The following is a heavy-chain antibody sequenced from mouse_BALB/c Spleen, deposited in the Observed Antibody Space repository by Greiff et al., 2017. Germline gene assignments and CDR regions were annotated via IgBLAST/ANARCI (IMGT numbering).Heavy chain of an antibody. J-gene: IGHJ4*01. Sequence: EVKVVESGGGLVKPGGSLKLSCAASGFAFSSYDMSWVRQTPEKRLEWVAYISSGGGSTYYPDTVKGRFTISRDNAKNTLYLQMSSLKSEDTAMYYCARHNDRYYAMDYWGQGTSVTVSS. CDR1: GFAFSSYD. D-gene: IGHD2-12*01. CDR2: ISSGGGST. V-gene: IGHV5-12-1*01. CDR3: ARHNDRYYAMDY.